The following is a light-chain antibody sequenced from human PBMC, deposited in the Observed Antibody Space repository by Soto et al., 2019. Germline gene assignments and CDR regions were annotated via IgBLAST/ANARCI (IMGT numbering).Light chain of an antibody. V-gene: IGLV3-1*01. Sequence: SYELTQPPSVSVSPGQTASISCSGDKLGDKYACWYQQRPGQSPVLIIYKDNKRPSGIPERFSGSNSGNTATLTISGTQGMDEADYCCQAWDNNIVVFGGGTKLTVL. CDR1: KLGDKY. CDR2: KDN. J-gene: IGLJ2*01. CDR3: QAWDNNIVV.